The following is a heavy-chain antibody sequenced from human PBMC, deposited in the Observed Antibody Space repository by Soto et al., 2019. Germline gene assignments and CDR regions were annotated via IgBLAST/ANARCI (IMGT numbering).Heavy chain of an antibody. J-gene: IGHJ4*02. CDR1: GFTFSMYA. V-gene: IGHV3-23*01. CDR3: ANWGTSGSDY. D-gene: IGHD2-2*01. CDR2: ISGSAGTT. Sequence: EVQLLESGGGLVQPGGSLRLSCAASGFTFSMYAMSWVRQAPGKGLEWVSGISGSAGTTYYADSVKGRFTISRDDSKNTLYLQMNSLRAEDTAVYYCANWGTSGSDYWGQGTLVTVSS.